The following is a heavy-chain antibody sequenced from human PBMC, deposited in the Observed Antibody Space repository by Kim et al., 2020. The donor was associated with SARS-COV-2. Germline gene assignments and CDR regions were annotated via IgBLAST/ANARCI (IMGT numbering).Heavy chain of an antibody. CDR3: AIRDLGATELGNY. CDR1: GFTFSTYA. D-gene: IGHD1-26*01. Sequence: GGSLRLSCAASGFTFSTYAMTWVRQAPGKGLEWVSGISGSGGNTYYADSVKGRFTIFRDNSKSTLHLQMNSLRAEDTAVYYCAIRDLGATELGNYWGQGT. V-gene: IGHV3-23*01. CDR2: ISGSGGNT. J-gene: IGHJ4*02.